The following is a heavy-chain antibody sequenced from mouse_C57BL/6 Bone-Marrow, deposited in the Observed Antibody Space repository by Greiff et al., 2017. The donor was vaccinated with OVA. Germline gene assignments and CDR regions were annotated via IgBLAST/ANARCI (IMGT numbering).Heavy chain of an antibody. CDR3: ARLGDCGNYVPWWYFDV. D-gene: IGHD2-1*01. CDR2: IYPSDSET. CDR1: GYTFTSYW. V-gene: IGHV1-61*01. Sequence: QVQLQQPGAELVRPGSSVKLSCKASGYTFTSYWMDWVKQRPGQGLEWIGNIYPSDSETHYNQKFKDKAPLTVDKSSSTAYMQLSSLTSEDSAVYYCARLGDCGNYVPWWYFDVWGTGTTVTVAS. J-gene: IGHJ1*03.